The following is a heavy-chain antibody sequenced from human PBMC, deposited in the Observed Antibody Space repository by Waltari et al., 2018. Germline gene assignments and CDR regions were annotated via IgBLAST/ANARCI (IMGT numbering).Heavy chain of an antibody. CDR3: ATPPGNSWGFDY. Sequence: QVQLVQSGAEVKKPGSSVKVSCKASGGTFSSYAISWVRQAPGQGLEWMGRIIPIRGIANYAQKFQGRVTITADKSTSTADMELSSLRSEDTAVYYCATPPGNSWGFDYWGQGTLVTVSS. CDR2: IIPIRGIA. CDR1: GGTFSSYA. J-gene: IGHJ4*02. D-gene: IGHD6-13*01. V-gene: IGHV1-69*09.